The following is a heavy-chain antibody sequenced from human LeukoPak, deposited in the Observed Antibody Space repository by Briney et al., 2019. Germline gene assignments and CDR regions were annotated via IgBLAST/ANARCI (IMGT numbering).Heavy chain of an antibody. J-gene: IGHJ6*02. CDR3: ARERLTTVRGVPLHYYGMDV. Sequence: SQTLSLTCAISGDSVSSNSAAWNWIRQSPSRGLEWLGRTYYRSKWYYDYAVAVKSRISINPDTSKNQFSLQLSSVTPEDTAVYYCARERLTTVRGVPLHYYGMDVWGQGTTVTVSS. V-gene: IGHV6-1*01. CDR2: TYYRSKWYY. D-gene: IGHD3-10*01. CDR1: GDSVSSNSAA.